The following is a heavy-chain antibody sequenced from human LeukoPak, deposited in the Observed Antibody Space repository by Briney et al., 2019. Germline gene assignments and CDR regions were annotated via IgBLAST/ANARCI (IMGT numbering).Heavy chain of an antibody. Sequence: SQTLSLTCAVSGDTFSSNSAAWNWIRQSPSRGLEWLGRTYYRSKWYNDYAVSVKSRITINPDTSKNQFSLQLNSVTPEDTAVYYCARDAADSSSWYVGNPFDYWGQGTLVTVSS. V-gene: IGHV6-1*01. J-gene: IGHJ4*02. CDR3: ARDAADSSSWYVGNPFDY. D-gene: IGHD6-13*01. CDR2: TYYRSKWYN. CDR1: GDTFSSNSAA.